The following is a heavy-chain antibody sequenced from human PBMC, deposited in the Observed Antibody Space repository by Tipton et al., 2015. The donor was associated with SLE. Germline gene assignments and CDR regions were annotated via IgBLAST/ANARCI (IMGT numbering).Heavy chain of an antibody. D-gene: IGHD6-19*01. J-gene: IGHJ2*01. CDR1: GDSVSSNSAA. V-gene: IGHV6-1*01. CDR2: TYYRSKWYN. CDR3: ARETGGYSSVWYWYFDL. Sequence: GLVKPSQTLSLTCAISGDSVSSNSAAWNWIRQSPSRGLEWLGRTYYRSKWYNDYAVSVKSRITINPDTSKNQFSLKLSSVTAADTAVYYCARETGGYSSVWYWYFDLWGRGTLVTVSS.